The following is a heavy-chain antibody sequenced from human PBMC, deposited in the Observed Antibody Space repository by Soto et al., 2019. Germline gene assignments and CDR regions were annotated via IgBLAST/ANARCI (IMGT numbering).Heavy chain of an antibody. Sequence: EVQLVESGGGLVKPGGSLRVSCAASGFTLSSHSMNWVRQAPGKGLEWVSFIGSSGHYIYYADSVKGRFTISRDNAKNSVYLQMNSLGAEDTAVYYCARDRTTGTTYAWDAFDTWGQGKMVTVCS. J-gene: IGHJ3*02. CDR1: GFTLSSHS. CDR3: ARDRTTGTTYAWDAFDT. D-gene: IGHD1-1*01. CDR2: IGSSGHYI. V-gene: IGHV3-21*01.